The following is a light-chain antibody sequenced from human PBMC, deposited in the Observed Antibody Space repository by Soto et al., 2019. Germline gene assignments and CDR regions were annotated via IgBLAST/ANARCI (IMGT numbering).Light chain of an antibody. CDR3: QHYNSAPLT. CDR2: ATS. CDR1: QDISNS. V-gene: IGKV1-27*01. Sequence: DIPMTQSPSSLSASVGDRVTITCRASQDISNSLAWYQQKPGKVPKVLIYATSILQSGVPARFSGSGSGTDFTLTISSLQPEDVATYYCQHYNSAPLTFGGGTKVEI. J-gene: IGKJ4*01.